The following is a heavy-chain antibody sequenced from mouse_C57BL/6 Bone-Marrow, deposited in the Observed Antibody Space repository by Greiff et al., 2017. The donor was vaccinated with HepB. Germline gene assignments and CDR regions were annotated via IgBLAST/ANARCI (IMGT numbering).Heavy chain of an antibody. Sequence: EVKLMESGGGLVQPGGSMKLSCVASGFTFSNYWMNWVRQSPEKGLEWVAQIRLKSDNYATHYAESVKGRFTISRDDSKSSVYLQMNNLRAEDTGIYYCTGSYDGYYAMDYWGQGTSVTVSS. CDR2: IRLKSDNYAT. CDR1: GFTFSNYW. CDR3: TGSYDGYYAMDY. V-gene: IGHV6-3*01. D-gene: IGHD2-3*01. J-gene: IGHJ4*01.